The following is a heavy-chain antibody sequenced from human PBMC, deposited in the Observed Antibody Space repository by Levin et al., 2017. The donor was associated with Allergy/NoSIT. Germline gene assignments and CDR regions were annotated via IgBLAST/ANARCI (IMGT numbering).Heavy chain of an antibody. CDR3: TREQYGSGQDY. V-gene: IGHV3-7*04. J-gene: IGHJ4*02. Sequence: GESLKISCAASGFTFSRFWMSWVRQAPGKGLEWVANIEQDGSEKYYVDSVKGRFTISRDNAKNSLYLQMNSLRAEDTAVNFCTREQYGSGQDYWGQGTLVTVSS. CDR2: IEQDGSEK. D-gene: IGHD3-10*01. CDR1: GFTFSRFW.